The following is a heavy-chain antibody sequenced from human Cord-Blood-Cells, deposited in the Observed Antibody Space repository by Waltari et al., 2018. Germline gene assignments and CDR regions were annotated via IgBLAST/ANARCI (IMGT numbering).Heavy chain of an antibody. J-gene: IGHJ5*02. CDR1: GGSFSGYY. CDR3: ARVDSSSWLNWFDP. D-gene: IGHD6-13*01. V-gene: IGHV4-34*01. Sequence: QVQLQQWGAGLLKPSETLSLTCAVYGGSFSGYYWSWIRQPPGKGLEWIGEINHNESTNHNPSLKSRVTISVDTSKNQFSLKLSSVTAADTAVYYCARVDSSSWLNWFDPWGQGTLVTVSS. CDR2: INHNEST.